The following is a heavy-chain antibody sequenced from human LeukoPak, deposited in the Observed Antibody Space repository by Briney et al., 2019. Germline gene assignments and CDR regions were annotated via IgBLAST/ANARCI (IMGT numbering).Heavy chain of an antibody. Sequence: SETLSLTCTVSGDSISTSKSYWGWIRQPPLKGLEWIGSIYYTGSTYYNASLQSRVTISIDMSKNQFSLRLSSVTAADTAMYYCVKSGGYGLIDYWGQGTLVTVSS. D-gene: IGHD6-19*01. CDR3: VKSGGYGLIDY. V-gene: IGHV4-39*01. CDR2: IYYTGST. CDR1: GDSISTSKSY. J-gene: IGHJ4*02.